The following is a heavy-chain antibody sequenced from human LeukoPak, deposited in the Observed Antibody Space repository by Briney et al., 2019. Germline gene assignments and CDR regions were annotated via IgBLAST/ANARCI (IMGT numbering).Heavy chain of an antibody. V-gene: IGHV1-3*01. CDR2: INAGNGNT. J-gene: IGHJ3*02. CDR1: GYTFTSYA. CDR3: ARDLITMVRGVIMGAFDI. D-gene: IGHD3-10*01. Sequence: ASVKVSCKASGYTFTSYAMHWVRQAPGQRLEWMGWINAGNGNTKYSQKFQGRVTITRDTSASTAYMELSSLRSEDTAVYYCARDLITMVRGVIMGAFDIWGQGTMVTVSS.